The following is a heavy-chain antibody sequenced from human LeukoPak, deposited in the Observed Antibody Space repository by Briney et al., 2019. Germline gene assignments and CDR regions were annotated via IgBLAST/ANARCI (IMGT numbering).Heavy chain of an antibody. V-gene: IGHV3-21*01. CDR1: GFTFSSYS. J-gene: IGHJ4*02. CDR3: ARELGYCSSTSCYYYFDY. CDR2: ISSSSSYI. D-gene: IGHD2-2*01. Sequence: PGGSLRLSCAASGFTFSSYSMNWVRQAPGKGLEWVSSISSSSSYIYYADSVKGRFTISRDNAKNSLYLQMNSLRAEDTAVYYCARELGYCSSTSCYYYFDYWGQGTLVTVSS.